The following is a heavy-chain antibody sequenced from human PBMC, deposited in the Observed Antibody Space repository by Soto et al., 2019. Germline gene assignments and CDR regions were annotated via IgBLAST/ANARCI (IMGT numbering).Heavy chain of an antibody. CDR2: ILGGGTKT. J-gene: IGHJ4*02. D-gene: IGHD2-21*02. CDR3: VKDRFSGGNSAHDS. Sequence: EVQLLESGGGLVQPGGSLRLSCAASRFTFSIFGMNWVRQAPGKGLEWVSSILGGGTKTYYADSVKGRFTISRDNSEDTLYLHMDGLRAEDTAVYYCVKDRFSGGNSAHDSWGQGTLVTVSS. CDR1: RFTFSIFG. V-gene: IGHV3-23*01.